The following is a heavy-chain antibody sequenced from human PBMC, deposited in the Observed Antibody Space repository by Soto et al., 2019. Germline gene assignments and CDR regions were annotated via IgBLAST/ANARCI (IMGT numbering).Heavy chain of an antibody. Sequence: GGSLRLSCAASGFTFDDYAMHWFRQLPGKGLEWVSGISWNSGSIGYADSVKGRFTISRDNAKNSLYLQMNSLRAEDTALYYCAKGSVVVITRGCRDYWGQGTLVTVSS. J-gene: IGHJ4*02. D-gene: IGHD3-22*01. CDR3: AKGSVVVITRGCRDY. CDR1: GFTFDDYA. CDR2: ISWNSGSI. V-gene: IGHV3-9*01.